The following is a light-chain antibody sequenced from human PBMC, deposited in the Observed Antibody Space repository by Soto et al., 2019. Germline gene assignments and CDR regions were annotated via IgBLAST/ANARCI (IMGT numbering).Light chain of an antibody. CDR3: QSYDSSLSGLYV. Sequence: QSVLTQPPSVSVAPGQRVTISCTGSSSNIGAGYDVHWYQQLPGTAPKLLIYGNSNRPSGVPDRFSGSKSGTSASLAITGLQAEDEADYYCQSYDSSLSGLYVFGPGTKLTVL. V-gene: IGLV1-40*01. CDR2: GNS. J-gene: IGLJ1*01. CDR1: SSNIGAGYD.